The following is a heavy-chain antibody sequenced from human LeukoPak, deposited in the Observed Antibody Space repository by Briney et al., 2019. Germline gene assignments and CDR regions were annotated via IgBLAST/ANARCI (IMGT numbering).Heavy chain of an antibody. Sequence: WVRQPPGKGLEWIGYIYYSGSTYYNPSLKSRVTISVDTSKNQLSLKLSSVTAADTAVYYCARVHYGSGSYPTFDYWGQGTLVTVSS. D-gene: IGHD3-10*01. CDR2: IYYSGST. V-gene: IGHV4-30-4*08. J-gene: IGHJ4*02. CDR3: ARVHYGSGSYPTFDY.